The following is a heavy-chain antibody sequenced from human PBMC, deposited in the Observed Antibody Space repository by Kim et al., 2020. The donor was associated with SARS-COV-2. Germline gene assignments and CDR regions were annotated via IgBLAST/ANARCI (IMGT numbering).Heavy chain of an antibody. CDR1: GFTFSSYG. J-gene: IGHJ6*02. CDR3: ANSLNDYGDYMGYYYYGMDV. V-gene: IGHV3-30*18. D-gene: IGHD4-17*01. Sequence: GGSLRLSCAASGFTFSSYGMHWVRQAPGKGLEWVAVISYDGSNKYYADSVKGRFTISRDNSKNTLYLQMNSLRAEDTAVYYCANSLNDYGDYMGYYYYGMDVWGQGTTVTGSS. CDR2: ISYDGSNK.